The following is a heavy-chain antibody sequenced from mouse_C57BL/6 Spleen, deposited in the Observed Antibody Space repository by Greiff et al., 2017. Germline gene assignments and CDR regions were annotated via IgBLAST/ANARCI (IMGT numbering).Heavy chain of an antibody. CDR1: GYTFTSYW. CDR2: IDPSDSET. CDR3: ARGHYDPAWFAY. D-gene: IGHD2-4*01. V-gene: IGHV1-52*01. Sequence: QVQLQQPGAELVRPGSSVKLSCKASGYTFTSYWMHWVKQRPIQGLEWIGNIDPSDSETHYNQKFKDKATLTVDKSSSTADMQLSSLTSADSAVSYCARGHYDPAWFAYWGQGTLVTVSA. J-gene: IGHJ3*01.